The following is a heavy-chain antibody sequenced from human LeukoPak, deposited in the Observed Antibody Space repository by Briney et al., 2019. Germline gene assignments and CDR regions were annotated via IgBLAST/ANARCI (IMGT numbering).Heavy chain of an antibody. Sequence: GGSLRLSCAASGFTFSSYAMHWVRQAPGKGLEWVVVISCDGSNKYYADCVKGRFTISRDNSKNTLYLQMNSLRAEDTAVYYCARGNVVVPYFDYWGQGTLVTVSS. V-gene: IGHV3-30*04. J-gene: IGHJ4*02. CDR2: ISCDGSNK. D-gene: IGHD2-2*01. CDR1: GFTFSSYA. CDR3: ARGNVVVPYFDY.